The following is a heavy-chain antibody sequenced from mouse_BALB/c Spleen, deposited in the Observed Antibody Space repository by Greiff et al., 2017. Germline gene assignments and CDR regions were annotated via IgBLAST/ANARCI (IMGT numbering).Heavy chain of an antibody. J-gene: IGHJ4*01. Sequence: VQLKESGPELVKPGASVKMSCKASGYTFTSYVMHWVKQKPGQGLEWIGYINPYNDGTKYNEKFKGKATLTSDKSSSTAYMELSSLTSEDSAVYYCARSGLLWPLDYWGQGTSVTVSS. CDR1: GYTFTSYV. D-gene: IGHD2-1*01. CDR2: INPYNDGT. CDR3: ARSGLLWPLDY. V-gene: IGHV1-14*01.